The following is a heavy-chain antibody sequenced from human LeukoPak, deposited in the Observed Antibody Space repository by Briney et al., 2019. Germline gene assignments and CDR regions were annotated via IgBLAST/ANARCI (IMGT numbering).Heavy chain of an antibody. J-gene: IGHJ4*02. D-gene: IGHD2-2*01. CDR3: ARLLGYDTSSYNPALES. Sequence: PSETLSLTCTVSGGSISNYYWSWIRQPPGKGLEWIGYIYYSGSTSYNPSLKSRVTIPVDTSKNQFSLKLSSVTAADTAVYYCARLLGYDTSSYNPALESWGQGPLVTVSS. CDR1: GGSISNYY. V-gene: IGHV4-59*08. CDR2: IYYSGST.